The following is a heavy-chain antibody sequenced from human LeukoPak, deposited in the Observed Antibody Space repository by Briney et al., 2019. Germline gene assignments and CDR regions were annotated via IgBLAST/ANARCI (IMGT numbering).Heavy chain of an antibody. D-gene: IGHD3-9*01. Sequence: SSETLSLTCAVYGGSFSGYYWSWIRQPPGKGREWIGEINHSGSTDYNPSLKRRVTISVDTSKKQFSLKLSSVTAADTAVYYCARVSLRYFDWSYYFDYWGQGTLVTVSS. CDR2: INHSGST. V-gene: IGHV4-34*01. CDR3: ARVSLRYFDWSYYFDY. CDR1: GGSFSGYY. J-gene: IGHJ4*02.